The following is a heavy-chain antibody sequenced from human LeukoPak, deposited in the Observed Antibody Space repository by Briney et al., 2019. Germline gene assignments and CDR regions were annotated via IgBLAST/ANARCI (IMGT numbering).Heavy chain of an antibody. CDR3: ARWMATVTTHDY. Sequence: ASVKVSCKASGYTFTGCYMHWVRQAPGQRLEWMGWINPNSGGTNYAQKFQNSVTMTRDTTISTAYMELSRLGSDDTAVYYCARWMATVTTHDYWGQGTLVTVSS. V-gene: IGHV1-2*02. CDR1: GYTFTGCY. D-gene: IGHD4-11*01. CDR2: INPNSGGT. J-gene: IGHJ4*02.